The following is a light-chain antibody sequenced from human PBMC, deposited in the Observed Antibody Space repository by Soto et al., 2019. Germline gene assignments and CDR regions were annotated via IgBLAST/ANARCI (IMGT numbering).Light chain of an antibody. CDR1: SSDVGGYNY. CDR3: SSYTNTHTLAVL. Sequence: QSVLTQPASVSGSPGQSITISCTGTSSDVGGYNYVSWYQQHPGKAPRLMIYEVSNRPSGVSYRFSGSKSGNTASLTISGLQSEDEADYYCSSYTNTHTLAVLFGGGTKLTVL. CDR2: EVS. V-gene: IGLV2-14*01. J-gene: IGLJ2*01.